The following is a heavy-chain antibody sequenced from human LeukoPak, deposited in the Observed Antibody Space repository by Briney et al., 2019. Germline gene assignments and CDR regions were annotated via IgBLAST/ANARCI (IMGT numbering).Heavy chain of an antibody. CDR3: ASGTIFGVIAPYCFHS. V-gene: IGHV4-59*01. CDR1: AGSISSYY. CDR2: IFYGANT. Sequence: PSETLSLTCTVSAGSISSYYWNWIRQVPGKGLEWIGYIFYGANTYYNPPLKDRVTMSMDTSKSQVSLKLTSVTAADTAVYYCASGTIFGVIAPYCFHSWGQGTLVTVSP. D-gene: IGHD3-3*01. J-gene: IGHJ4*02.